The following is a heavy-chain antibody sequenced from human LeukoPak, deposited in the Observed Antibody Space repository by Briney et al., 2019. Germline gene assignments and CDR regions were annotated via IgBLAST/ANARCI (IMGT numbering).Heavy chain of an antibody. CDR2: IYTSGST. V-gene: IGHV4-4*07. D-gene: IGHD3-22*01. CDR3: ERGVTMTQVRGGDYYYYYYMDV. Sequence: SETLSLTCTVSGGSISSYYWSWIRQPAGEGLEWIGRIYTSGSTNYNPSLKSRVTMSVDTSKNQFSLKLSSVTAADTAVYYCERGVTMTQVRGGDYYYYYYMDVWGKGTTVTVSS. CDR1: GGSISSYY. J-gene: IGHJ6*03.